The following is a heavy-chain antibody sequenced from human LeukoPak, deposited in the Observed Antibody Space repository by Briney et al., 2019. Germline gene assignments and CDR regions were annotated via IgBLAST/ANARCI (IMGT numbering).Heavy chain of an antibody. J-gene: IGHJ4*02. D-gene: IGHD1-26*01. V-gene: IGHV3-72*01. CDR3: VRSGSYSTGGGFDY. CDR2: TRNKANSYTT. Sequence: GGSLRLSCAASGFTFSDHYMDWVRQAPGKGLEWVGRTRNKANSYTTEYAASVKGRFTISRDDSKNSLYLQMNSLKIEDTAVYYCVRSGSYSTGGGFDYWGQGTLVTVSS. CDR1: GFTFSDHY.